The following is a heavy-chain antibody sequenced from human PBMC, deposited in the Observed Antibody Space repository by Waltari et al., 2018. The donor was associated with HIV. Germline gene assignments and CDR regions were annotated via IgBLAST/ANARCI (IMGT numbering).Heavy chain of an antibody. Sequence: QVKLQESGPGLVKPSQTLSLTCTVSGGSISSGIYYWSWVRQPAGKGLQRIGRIYSRGSTNYNPSLKSRVTRSADTSKNQFSLKLNSVTAADTAVYFCARDSSDYYYGLDVWGQGTTVTVSS. V-gene: IGHV4-61*02. CDR2: IYSRGST. CDR3: ARDSSDYYYGLDV. J-gene: IGHJ6*02. D-gene: IGHD6-6*01. CDR1: GGSISSGIYY.